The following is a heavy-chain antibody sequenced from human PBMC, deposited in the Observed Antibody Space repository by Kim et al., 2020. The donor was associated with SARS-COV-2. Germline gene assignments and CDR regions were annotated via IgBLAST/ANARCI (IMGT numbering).Heavy chain of an antibody. D-gene: IGHD1-26*01. J-gene: IGHJ4*02. CDR3: ARTVGSTTYFDN. CDR1: GGSFSDYY. Sequence: SETLSLTCAVYGGSFSDYYWSWVRQPPGKGLEWIGEVNDSGVARYTPSLKTRVTISKDTSKTQFSLNLRSATAADTALYYCARTVGSTTYFDNWGQGTLVTVSS. CDR2: VNDSGVA. V-gene: IGHV4-34*01.